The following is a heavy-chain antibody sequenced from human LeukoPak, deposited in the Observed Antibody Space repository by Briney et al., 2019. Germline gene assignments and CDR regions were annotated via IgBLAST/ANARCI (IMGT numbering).Heavy chain of an antibody. J-gene: IGHJ4*02. Sequence: GGSLRLSCAASGFTFSSYAMSWVRQAPGKGLEWVSAISGSGGSTYYADSVKGRFTFSRDNSKNTLYLQMNSLRAEDTAVYYCAKDRVLVVVAATLDYWGQGTLVTVSS. CDR2: ISGSGGST. CDR3: AKDRVLVVVAATLDY. D-gene: IGHD2-15*01. CDR1: GFTFSSYA. V-gene: IGHV3-23*01.